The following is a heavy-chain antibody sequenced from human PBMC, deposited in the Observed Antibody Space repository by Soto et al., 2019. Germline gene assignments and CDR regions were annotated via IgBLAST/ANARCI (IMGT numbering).Heavy chain of an antibody. CDR3: AKVRSATISSTSCGY. CDR2: ISGSGSST. Sequence: EVQLVESGGGLVQPGGSLRLSCGASGFTFYTYAMSWVRQAPGKGLEWVSTISGSGSSTSYADSVKGRFTISRDNSKSTLYLQMNNLRAEDTAVYYCAKVRSATISSTSCGYWGQGTLVTVSS. D-gene: IGHD2-2*01. CDR1: GFTFYTYA. V-gene: IGHV3-23*04. J-gene: IGHJ4*02.